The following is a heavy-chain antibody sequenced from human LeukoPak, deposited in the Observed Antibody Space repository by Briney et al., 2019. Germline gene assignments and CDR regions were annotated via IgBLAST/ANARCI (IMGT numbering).Heavy chain of an antibody. CDR2: ISAYNGNT. Sequence: GASVKVSCKASGYTFTSYGISWVRQAPGQGLEWMGWISAYNGNTNYAGTFQGRVTMTTDTSTNTAYMELRSLRSDDTAVYYCARVQGYYYYYLDVWGKGTTVTASS. CDR1: GYTFTSYG. J-gene: IGHJ6*03. CDR3: ARVQGYYYYYLDV. V-gene: IGHV1-18*01.